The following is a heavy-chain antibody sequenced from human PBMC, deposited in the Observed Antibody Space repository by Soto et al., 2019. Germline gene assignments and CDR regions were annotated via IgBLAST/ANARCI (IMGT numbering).Heavy chain of an antibody. V-gene: IGHV4-34*01. CDR3: ARVERGTATTVLDAFDI. CDR2: MSHSGGT. D-gene: IGHD1-1*01. J-gene: IGHJ3*02. CDR1: GGSVNSGNYY. Sequence: QVQLQQWGAGLLKPSETLSLTCAVYGGSVNSGNYYWSWIRQPPGKGLEWIGEMSHSGGTHFNPSLKSRVTISVDTSKNQFSLKMSSVTAADTALYYCARVERGTATTVLDAFDIWGPGTLVTVSS.